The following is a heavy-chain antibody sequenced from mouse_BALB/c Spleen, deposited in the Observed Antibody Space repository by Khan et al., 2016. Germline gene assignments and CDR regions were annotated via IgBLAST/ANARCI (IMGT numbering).Heavy chain of an antibody. CDR3: ARSGGGPAY. Sequence: QVRLQQSGAELVRPGSSVKISCKASGYAFSSYWMNWVKQRPGQGLEWIGQIYPGDGDTNYNGKFKGKATLTADTSSSTAYMQLSSLTSEDSAVYFCARSGGGPAYWGQGTLVTVSA. CDR2: IYPGDGDT. J-gene: IGHJ3*01. V-gene: IGHV1-80*01. CDR1: GYAFSSYW.